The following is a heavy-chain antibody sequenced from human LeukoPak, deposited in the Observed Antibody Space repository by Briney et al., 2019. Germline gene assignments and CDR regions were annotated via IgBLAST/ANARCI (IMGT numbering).Heavy chain of an antibody. D-gene: IGHD5-12*01. V-gene: IGHV4-30-2*03. J-gene: IGHJ4*02. CDR2: VSSSGST. CDR3: ARQDVDIVATMTFDY. CDR1: GGSISSGGYY. Sequence: PSQTLSLTCTVSGGSISSGGYYWSWIRQHPGKGLEWIGSVSSSGSTYYNASLKSRVTLSVDTSKNQFSLKLRSVTAADTSVYYCARQDVDIVATMTFDYWGQGTLVTVSS.